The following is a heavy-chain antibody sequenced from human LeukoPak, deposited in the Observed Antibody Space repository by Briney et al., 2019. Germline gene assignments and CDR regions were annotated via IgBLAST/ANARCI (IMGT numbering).Heavy chain of an antibody. CDR2: INSDESST. D-gene: IGHD6-19*01. V-gene: IGHV3-74*01. J-gene: IGHJ5*02. CDR3: ARDSGSGGP. CDR1: GFTFSSYW. Sequence: GGSLRLSCAASGFTFSSYWMHWVRQAPGKGLVWVSRINSDESSTTYADSVKGRFTISRDNAKNTLYLQMNSLRVEDTAIYYCARDSGSGGPWGQGTPVTVSS.